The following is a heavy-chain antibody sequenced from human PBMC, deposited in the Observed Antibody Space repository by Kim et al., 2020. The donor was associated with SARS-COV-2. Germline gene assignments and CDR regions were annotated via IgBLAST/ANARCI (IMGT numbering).Heavy chain of an antibody. V-gene: IGHV3-23*01. D-gene: IGHD4-4*01. CDR1: GFTFSSYA. J-gene: IGHJ2*01. CDR3: AKAKSNYVWYFDL. CDR2: ISGSGAST. Sequence: GGSLRLSCAASGFTFSSYAMSWVRQAPGKGLEWVSAISGSGASTYYADSVKGRFTISRDNSKNTLYLQMNSLRAEDTAVYYCAKAKSNYVWYFDLWGRGTLVTVPS.